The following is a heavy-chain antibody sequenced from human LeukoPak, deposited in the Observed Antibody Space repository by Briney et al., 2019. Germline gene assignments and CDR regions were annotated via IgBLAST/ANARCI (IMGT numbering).Heavy chain of an antibody. V-gene: IGHV3-30*04. J-gene: IGHJ3*02. CDR1: GFTFSSYA. D-gene: IGHD2-2*01. CDR3: ARDPHIVVVPAAGGAFDI. Sequence: GRSLRLSCAASGFTFSSYAMHWVRQAPGKGLEWVAVISYDGSNKYYADSVKGRFTIYRDNSKNTLYLQMNSLRAEDTAVYYCARDPHIVVVPAAGGAFDIWGQGTMVTVSS. CDR2: ISYDGSNK.